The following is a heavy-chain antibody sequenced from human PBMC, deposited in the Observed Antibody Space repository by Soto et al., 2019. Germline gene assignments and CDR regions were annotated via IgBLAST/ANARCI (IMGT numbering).Heavy chain of an antibody. CDR2: IDPSDSYT. V-gene: IGHV5-10-1*01. Sequence: PGESLKISCNGSGYSFTSYWISWVRQMPGKGLEWMGRIDPSDSYTNYSPSFQGHVTISADKSISTAYLQWSSLQASDTAMYYCARFGDDIFSGYTSLGQNMDVWGQGPRVTVSS. CDR3: ARFGDDIFSGYTSLGQNMDV. CDR1: GYSFTSYW. J-gene: IGHJ6*02. D-gene: IGHD3-9*01.